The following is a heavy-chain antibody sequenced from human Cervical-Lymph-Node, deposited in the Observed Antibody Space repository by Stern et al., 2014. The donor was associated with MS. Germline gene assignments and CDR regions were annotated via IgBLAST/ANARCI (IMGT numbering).Heavy chain of an antibody. CDR1: GGTFSSYA. CDR3: ARDNMITFGGVIAQDAFDI. D-gene: IGHD3-16*02. V-gene: IGHV1-69*01. Sequence: VQLVQSGAEVKKPGSSVKVSCKASGGTFSSYAISWVRQAPGQGLEWMGGIIPIFGTANYAQKFQGRVTITADESTSTAYMELSSLRSEDTAVYYCARDNMITFGGVIAQDAFDIWGQGTMVTVSS. J-gene: IGHJ3*02. CDR2: IIPIFGTA.